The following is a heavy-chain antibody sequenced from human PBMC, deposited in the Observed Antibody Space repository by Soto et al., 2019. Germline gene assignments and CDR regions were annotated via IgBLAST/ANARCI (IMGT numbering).Heavy chain of an antibody. V-gene: IGHV3-64*01. J-gene: IGHJ4*02. CDR2: ISSNGGST. D-gene: IGHD6-19*01. CDR1: GFTFSSYA. Sequence: GGSLRLSCAASGFTFSSYAMHWVRQAPGKGLEYVSAISSNGGSTYYANSVKGRFTISRYNSKNTLYLQMGGLRAEDMAVYYCASEHDGSGWYGYWGQGTLVTVSS. CDR3: ASEHDGSGWYGY.